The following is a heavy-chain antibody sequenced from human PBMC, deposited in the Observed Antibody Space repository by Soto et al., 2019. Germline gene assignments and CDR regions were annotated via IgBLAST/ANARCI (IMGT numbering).Heavy chain of an antibody. CDR3: ARDQGGDLDY. CDR1: GASIGRGGYY. V-gene: IGHV4-31*03. Sequence: SETLSLTCTVSGASIGRGGYYWTWIRQHPGKALEWMGHIHFSGETNYNPSLMGRLTMSIDTSTNQFSLNLAAVTAADTAMYYCARDQGGDLDYWGQGTLVTVSS. D-gene: IGHD2-21*01. J-gene: IGHJ4*02. CDR2: IHFSGET.